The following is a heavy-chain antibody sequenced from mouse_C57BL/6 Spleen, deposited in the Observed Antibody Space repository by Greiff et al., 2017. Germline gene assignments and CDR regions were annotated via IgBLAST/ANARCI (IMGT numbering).Heavy chain of an antibody. V-gene: IGHV7-3*01. J-gene: IGHJ1*03. CDR1: GFTFTDYY. D-gene: IGHD1-1*01. CDR2: IRNKANGYTS. Sequence: EVKLMESGGGLVQPGGSLSLSCAASGFTFTDYYMSWVRQPPGKALEWMGFIRNKANGYTSEYSASVKGRFTISRDNSQSILYLQMKALRANDSASYVCASYSYGSSPRWSFDVWGTGTTVTVSS. CDR3: ASYSYGSSPRWSFDV.